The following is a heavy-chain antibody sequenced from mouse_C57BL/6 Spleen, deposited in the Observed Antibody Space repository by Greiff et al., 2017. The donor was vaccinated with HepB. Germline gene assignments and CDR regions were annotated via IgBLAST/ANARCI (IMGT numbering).Heavy chain of an antibody. CDR3: ARGYDGSSPAWFAY. V-gene: IGHV5-17*01. D-gene: IGHD1-1*01. J-gene: IGHJ3*01. CDR1: GFTFSDYG. Sequence: EVQLVESGGGLVKPGGSLKLSCAASGFTFSDYGMHWVRQAPEKGLEWVAYISSGSSTIYYADTVKGRFTISRDNAKNTLFLQMTSLRSEDTAMYYCARGYDGSSPAWFAYWGQGTLVTVSA. CDR2: ISSGSSTI.